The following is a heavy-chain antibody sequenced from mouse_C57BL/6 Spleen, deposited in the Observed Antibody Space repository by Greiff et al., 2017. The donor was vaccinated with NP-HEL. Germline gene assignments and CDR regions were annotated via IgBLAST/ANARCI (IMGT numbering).Heavy chain of an antibody. V-gene: IGHV1-55*01. CDR1: GYTFTSYW. CDR2: IYPGSGST. CDR3: ASPYYYGSSYRWYFDV. J-gene: IGHJ1*03. D-gene: IGHD1-1*01. Sequence: QVQLQQPGAELVKPGASVKMSCKASGYTFTSYWITWVKQRPGQGLEWIGDIYPGSGSTNYNEKFKSKATLTVDTSSSTAYMQLSSLTSEDSAVYYCASPYYYGSSYRWYFDVWGTGTTVTVSS.